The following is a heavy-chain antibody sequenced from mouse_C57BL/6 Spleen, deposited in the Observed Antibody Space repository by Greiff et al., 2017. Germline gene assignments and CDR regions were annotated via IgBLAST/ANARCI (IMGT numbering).Heavy chain of an antibody. CDR3: ARRNLLRDYFDY. D-gene: IGHD2-1*01. CDR2: IYWDDDK. CDR1: GFSLSTSGMG. Sequence: QVTLKECGPGILQSSQTLSLTCSFSGFSLSTSGMGVSWIRQPSGKGLEWLAHIYWDDDKRYNPSLKGRLTISKDTSRNQVFLKITSVDTADTATYYCARRNLLRDYFDYWGQGTTLTVSS. V-gene: IGHV8-12*01. J-gene: IGHJ2*01.